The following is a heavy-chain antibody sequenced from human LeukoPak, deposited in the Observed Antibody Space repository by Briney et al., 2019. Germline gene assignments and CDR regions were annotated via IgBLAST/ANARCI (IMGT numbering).Heavy chain of an antibody. V-gene: IGHV3-11*01. CDR2: ISSSGSTI. CDR3: ARVGYCSSTSCYTDYYYGMDV. D-gene: IGHD2-2*02. J-gene: IGHJ6*02. Sequence: GGSLRLSCAASGFTFSDYYMSWIRQAPGKGLEWVSYISSSGSTIYYADSVKGRFTISRDNAKHSLYLQMNSLRAEDTAVYYCARVGYCSSTSCYTDYYYGMDVWGQGTTVIVSS. CDR1: GFTFSDYY.